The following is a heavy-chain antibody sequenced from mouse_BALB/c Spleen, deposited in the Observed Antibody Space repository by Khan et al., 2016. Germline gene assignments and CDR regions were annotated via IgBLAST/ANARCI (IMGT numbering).Heavy chain of an antibody. D-gene: IGHD2-1*01. Sequence: QIQLVQSGPELKKPGETVKISCKASGYTFTDYSMHWVKQAPGKGLKWMGWINTETGEPTYADDFKGRFAFSLETSASTAYLQINNLKKEDTTTYFGARGGNYGFAYWGQGTLVTVSA. CDR1: GYTFTDYS. CDR2: INTETGEP. J-gene: IGHJ3*01. V-gene: IGHV9-2-1*01. CDR3: ARGGNYGFAY.